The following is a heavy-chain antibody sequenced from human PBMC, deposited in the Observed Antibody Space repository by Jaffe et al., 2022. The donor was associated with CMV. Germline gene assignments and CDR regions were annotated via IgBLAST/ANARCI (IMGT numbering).Heavy chain of an antibody. V-gene: IGHV4-59*08. J-gene: IGHJ6*03. CDR1: GGSISSYY. D-gene: IGHD5-18*01. CDR2: IYYSGST. CDR3: ARRGYSYEAHYYYYYMDV. Sequence: QVQLQESGPGLVKPSETLSLTCTVSGGSISSYYWSWIRQPPGKGLEWIGYIYYSGSTNYNPSLKSRVTISVDTSKNQFSLKLSSVTAADTAVYYCARRGYSYEAHYYYYYMDVWGKGTTVTVSS.